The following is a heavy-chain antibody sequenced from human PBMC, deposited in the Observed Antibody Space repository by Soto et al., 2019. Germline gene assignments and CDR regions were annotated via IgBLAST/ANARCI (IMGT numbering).Heavy chain of an antibody. D-gene: IGHD2-21*02. J-gene: IGHJ6*02. V-gene: IGHV3-23*01. CDR2: ISFSGYTA. Sequence: GGSLRLSCVGSGFTFSSYSMTWVRQSPGKGLEWVSGISFSGYTANYADSVKGRFTILRNNSKNTMFLQMNTLRAEDTAVYYCARDRNPYCGADCSSTPMDVWGQGTTVTVSS. CDR1: GFTFSSYS. CDR3: ARDRNPYCGADCSSTPMDV.